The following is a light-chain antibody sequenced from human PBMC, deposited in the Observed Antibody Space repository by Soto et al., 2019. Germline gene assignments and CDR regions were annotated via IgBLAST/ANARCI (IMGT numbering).Light chain of an antibody. V-gene: IGLV2-18*02. CDR2: EAS. Sequence: QSALTQPPSVSGSPGQSVTISCTGTSSDVGSYNRVSWYQQPPGTAPKLMIFEASNRPSGVPDRFSASKSGNTASLTISGLQAEDEADYYCSSYTSSSTLVFGGGTKVTVL. CDR3: SSYTSSSTLV. J-gene: IGLJ2*01. CDR1: SSDVGSYNR.